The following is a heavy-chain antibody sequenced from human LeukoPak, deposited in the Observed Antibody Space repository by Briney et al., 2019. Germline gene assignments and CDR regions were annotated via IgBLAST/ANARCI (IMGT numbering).Heavy chain of an antibody. J-gene: IGHJ4*02. Sequence: GASVKVSCKASGGTFSSYAISWVRQAPGQGLEWMGGIIPIFGTANYAQKFQGRVTVTTDESTSTAYMELSSLRSEDTAVYYCARAATQYCSSTSCYLNYWGQGTLVTVSS. V-gene: IGHV1-69*05. CDR3: ARAATQYCSSTSCYLNY. D-gene: IGHD2-2*01. CDR1: GGTFSSYA. CDR2: IIPIFGTA.